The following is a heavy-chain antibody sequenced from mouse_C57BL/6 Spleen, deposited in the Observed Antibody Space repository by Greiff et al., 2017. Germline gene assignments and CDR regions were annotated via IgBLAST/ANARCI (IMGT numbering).Heavy chain of an antibody. J-gene: IGHJ3*01. Sequence: QVQLQQSGPELVKPGASVKISCKASGYAFSSSWMNWVKQRPGKGLEWIGRIYPGDGDTNYNGKFKGKATLTADKSSRTAYMQLSSLTSEDSAVYFCSGAQAKDWFAYWGQGTLVTVSA. CDR1: GYAFSSSW. CDR3: SGAQAKDWFAY. D-gene: IGHD3-2*02. V-gene: IGHV1-82*01. CDR2: IYPGDGDT.